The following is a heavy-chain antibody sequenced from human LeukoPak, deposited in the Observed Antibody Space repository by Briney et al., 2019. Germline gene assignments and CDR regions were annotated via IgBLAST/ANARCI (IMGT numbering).Heavy chain of an antibody. CDR1: GGSFTDYF. D-gene: IGHD4-23*01. V-gene: IGHV4-34*01. J-gene: IGHJ4*02. Sequence: SETLSLTCDVFGGSFTDYFWTWIRQSPGEGLEWIGEINDYTGNTNYNPSLKSRVTISVDTSKNQFSLKLSSVTAADTAVYYCARATGTVVTNWGQGTLVTVSS. CDR3: ARATGTVVTN. CDR2: INDYTGNT.